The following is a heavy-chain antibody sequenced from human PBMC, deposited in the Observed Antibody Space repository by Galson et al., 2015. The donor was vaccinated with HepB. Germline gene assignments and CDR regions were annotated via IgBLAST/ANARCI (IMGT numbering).Heavy chain of an antibody. CDR2: ISSSGSYI. J-gene: IGHJ4*02. CDR1: GFNFSLYS. Sequence: SLRLSCAASGFNFSLYSMNWVRQAPGKGQEWVSSISSSGSYIYYGDSVKGRCTVSRGSAKTSVYLQMNSLRGDDTAVYYCARALPSGIRGGRVFDHWGQGTLVTVSS. V-gene: IGHV3-21*01. CDR3: ARALPSGIRGGRVFDH. D-gene: IGHD3-10*01.